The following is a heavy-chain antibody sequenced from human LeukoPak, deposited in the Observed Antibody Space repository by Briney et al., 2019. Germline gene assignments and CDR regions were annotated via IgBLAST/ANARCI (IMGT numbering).Heavy chain of an antibody. Sequence: GGSLRLPCAASGFTFTSYAMSCVRQAPGKGLQWVANINQLGGENYYVDSLKGRFTISRDNAKNSIYLQMNSLRAEPTAVYYCARDLDSSGSYYFDYWGQGNLVTVSS. CDR1: GFTFTSYA. CDR3: ARDLDSSGSYYFDY. V-gene: IGHV3-7*05. D-gene: IGHD6-13*01. CDR2: INQLGGEN. J-gene: IGHJ4*02.